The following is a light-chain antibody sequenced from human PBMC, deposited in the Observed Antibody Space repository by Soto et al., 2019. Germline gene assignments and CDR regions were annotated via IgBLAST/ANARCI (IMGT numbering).Light chain of an antibody. CDR1: QSINGW. V-gene: IGKV1-5*03. CDR2: KAS. Sequence: DIQMTQSPSTLSASVGDRVTITCRASQSINGWLAWYQQKPGQAPNLLIYKASTLESGVPSRFSGSGSGTEFTLTISSLQPDDFATYYCQQYNSYSPWTLGQGTKVDIK. CDR3: QQYNSYSPWT. J-gene: IGKJ1*01.